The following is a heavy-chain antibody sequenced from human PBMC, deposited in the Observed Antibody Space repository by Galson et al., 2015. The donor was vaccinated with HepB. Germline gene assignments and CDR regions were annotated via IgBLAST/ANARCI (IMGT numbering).Heavy chain of an antibody. D-gene: IGHD3-3*01. V-gene: IGHV6-1*01. CDR3: ARTTQGITIFGVVIRGGNWFDP. CDR2: TYYRSKWYN. CDR1: GDSVSSNSAA. J-gene: IGHJ5*02. Sequence: CAISGDSVSSNSAAWNWIRQSPSRGLEWLGRTYYRSKWYNDYAVSVKSRITINPDTSKNQFSLQLNSVTPEDTAVYYCARTTQGITIFGVVIRGGNWFDPWGQGTQVTVSS.